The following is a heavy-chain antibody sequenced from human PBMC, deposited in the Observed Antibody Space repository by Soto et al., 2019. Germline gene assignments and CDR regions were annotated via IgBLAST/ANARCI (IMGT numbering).Heavy chain of an antibody. D-gene: IGHD6-13*01. Sequence: GRSLRLSCAASGFTISNYAVGWVRQAPGKGLEWVSSLSGSSTYYADPVKGRFTISRDNSKNTLYLQMNSLRAEDTAIYYCAKTAGYSSTWYDSWGQGTLVTVSS. CDR3: AKTAGYSSTWYDS. J-gene: IGHJ5*01. CDR1: GFTISNYA. CDR2: LSGSST. V-gene: IGHV3-23*01.